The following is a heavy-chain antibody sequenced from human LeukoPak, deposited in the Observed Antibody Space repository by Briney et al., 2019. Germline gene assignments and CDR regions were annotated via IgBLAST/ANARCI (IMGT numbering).Heavy chain of an antibody. CDR3: ARDPGIAVAGTPGTYYYYYYGMDV. CDR1: GGTFSSYA. V-gene: IGHV1-69*01. D-gene: IGHD6-19*01. Sequence: SVKASCKASGGTFSSYAISWVRQAPGQGLEWMGGIIPIFGTANYAQKFQGRVTITADESTSTAYMELSSLRSEDTAVYYCARDPGIAVAGTPGTYYYYYYGMDVWGQGTTVTVSS. CDR2: IIPIFGTA. J-gene: IGHJ6*02.